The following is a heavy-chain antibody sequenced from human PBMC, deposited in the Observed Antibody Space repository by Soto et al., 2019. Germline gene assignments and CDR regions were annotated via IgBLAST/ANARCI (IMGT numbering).Heavy chain of an antibody. CDR2: IIPIPGTA. J-gene: IGHJ6*02. CDR3: ARSQVSSTSLETYYYYYYGMDV. CDR1: GGTFDSYA. D-gene: IGHD2-2*01. V-gene: IGHV1-69*01. Sequence: QVQLVQSGAEVKKPGSSVKVSCKASGGTFDSYAISWVRQAPGQGLEWMGGIIPIPGTANYAQKFQGRVTIAADESTSTAQMELRSLSSEDTAVYYCARSQVSSTSLETYYYYYYGMDVWGQGTTVTVSS.